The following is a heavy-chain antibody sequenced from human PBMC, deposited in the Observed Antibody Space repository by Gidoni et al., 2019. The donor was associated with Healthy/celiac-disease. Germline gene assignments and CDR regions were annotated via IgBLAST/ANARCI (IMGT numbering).Heavy chain of an antibody. D-gene: IGHD3-16*02. Sequence: EVQLLESGGGLVQPGGSLRLSCAASGFTFSSYAMSWVRQAPGKGLEGVSAISGSVGSTYYADSGKGRFTISRDNSKNTLYLQMNSLRAEDTAVYYCAKDAQTITFGGVIDRPFDYWGQGTLVTVSS. CDR2: ISGSVGST. V-gene: IGHV3-23*01. CDR1: GFTFSSYA. CDR3: AKDAQTITFGGVIDRPFDY. J-gene: IGHJ4*02.